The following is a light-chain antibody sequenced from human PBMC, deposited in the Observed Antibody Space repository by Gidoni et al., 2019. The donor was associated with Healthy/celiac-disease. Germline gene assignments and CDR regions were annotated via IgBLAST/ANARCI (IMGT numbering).Light chain of an antibody. V-gene: IGLV6-57*03. CDR1: SGSIASNY. CDR2: EYK. CDR3: QSYDSSNQGV. Sequence: NFMLTQPHSVSESPGKTVTISCTRSSGSIASNYVQWYQQRPGSAPTTVIYEYKQRPSGVPDRFSGSIDSSSNSASLTISGLKTEDEADYSCQSYDSSNQGVFGGGTKLT. J-gene: IGLJ2*01.